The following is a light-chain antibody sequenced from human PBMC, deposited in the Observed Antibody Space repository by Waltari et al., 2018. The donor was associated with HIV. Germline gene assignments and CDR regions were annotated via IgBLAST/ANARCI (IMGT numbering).Light chain of an antibody. CDR2: DVS. J-gene: IGLJ1*01. CDR3: CSYAGSYV. CDR1: SSDVGDYTY. Sequence: QSALTQPRAVSGSPGPSVTISCTGTSSDVGDYTYVSCYQQQPGKAPKLMIYDVSNRPSGVPDRFSGSKSGNTASLTISGLQAEDEADYYCCSYAGSYVFGTGTKVTVL. V-gene: IGLV2-11*01.